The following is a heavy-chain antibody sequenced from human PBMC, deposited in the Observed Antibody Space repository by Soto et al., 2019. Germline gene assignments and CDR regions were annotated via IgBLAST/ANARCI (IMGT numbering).Heavy chain of an antibody. J-gene: IGHJ5*02. V-gene: IGHV3-23*01. CDR1: GFTFINYA. CDR3: AKDPYSGVLVPVAIGFDP. CDR2: ISGSGGSA. Sequence: PRGSLRLSCAASGFTFINYAMTCFRHWPLKWLEWVSAISGSGGSAYYADSVKGRFTISRDNSKNTLYLQMNSLRADDSGVYYCAKDPYSGVLVPVAIGFDPWGPGTLVTVSS. D-gene: IGHD2-2*01.